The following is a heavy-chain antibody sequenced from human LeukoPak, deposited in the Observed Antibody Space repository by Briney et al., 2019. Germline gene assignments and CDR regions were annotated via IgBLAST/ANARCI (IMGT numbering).Heavy chain of an antibody. CDR2: IRYDGSNK. V-gene: IGHV3-30*02. Sequence: GGSLRLSCAASGFTFSSYGIHWVRQAPGKGLEWVAFIRYDGSNKYHADSVKGRFTISRDNSKNTLYLQMNSLRAEDTAVYYCALRGISGYDPFDYWGQGTLVTVSS. J-gene: IGHJ4*02. CDR3: ALRGISGYDPFDY. D-gene: IGHD3-22*01. CDR1: GFTFSSYG.